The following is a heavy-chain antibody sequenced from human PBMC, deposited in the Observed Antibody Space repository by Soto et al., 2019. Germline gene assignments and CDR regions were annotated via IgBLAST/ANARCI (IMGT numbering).Heavy chain of an antibody. CDR3: ASLRPPLYYYYMDV. D-gene: IGHD3-3*01. CDR2: INHSGST. CDR1: GGSFSGYY. J-gene: IGHJ6*03. Sequence: SETLSLTCAVYGGSFSGYYWSWIRQPPGKGLEWIGEINHSGSTNYNPSLKSRVTISVDTSKNQFSLKLSSVTAADTAVYYCASLRPPLYYYYMDVWGKGTTVTVSS. V-gene: IGHV4-34*01.